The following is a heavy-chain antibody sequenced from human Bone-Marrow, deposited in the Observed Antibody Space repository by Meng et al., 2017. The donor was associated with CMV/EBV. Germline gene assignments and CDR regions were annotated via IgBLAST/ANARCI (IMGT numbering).Heavy chain of an antibody. CDR1: GYSISSGYY. V-gene: IGHV3-7*01. CDR2: IKRDGSEK. Sequence: GGSLRLSCTVSGYSISSGYYWGWIRQPPGKGLEWVANIKRDGSEKYYVGSVRGRFTISRDNAKNSLYLRMNSLRAEDTAVYYCARRSSSFDYWGQGTLVTVSS. D-gene: IGHD6-6*01. J-gene: IGHJ4*02. CDR3: ARRSSSFDY.